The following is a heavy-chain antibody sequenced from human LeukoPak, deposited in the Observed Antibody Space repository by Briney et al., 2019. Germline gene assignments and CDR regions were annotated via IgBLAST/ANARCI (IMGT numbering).Heavy chain of an antibody. CDR1: GYTFTSYG. Sequence: ASVKVSCKXSGYTFTSYGISWVRQAPGQGLEGMGWISAYNGNTNYAQKLQGRVTMTTDTSTSTAYMELRSLRSDDTAVYYCARVRVADDAFDIWGQGTMVTVSS. D-gene: IGHD2-15*01. J-gene: IGHJ3*02. CDR2: ISAYNGNT. V-gene: IGHV1-18*01. CDR3: ARVRVADDAFDI.